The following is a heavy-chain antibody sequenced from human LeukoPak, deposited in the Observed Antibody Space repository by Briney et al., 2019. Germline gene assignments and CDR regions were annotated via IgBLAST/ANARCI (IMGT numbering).Heavy chain of an antibody. Sequence: GGSLRLSCAASGFTVSSNYMSWVRQAPGKGLEWVSVIYSAGSTYYADSVKGRFTISRDNSKNALYLQMNSLRAEDTAVYYCARDNGGWYGYWGQGTLVTVSS. V-gene: IGHV3-53*01. CDR2: IYSAGST. D-gene: IGHD6-19*01. CDR1: GFTVSSNY. J-gene: IGHJ4*02. CDR3: ARDNGGWYGY.